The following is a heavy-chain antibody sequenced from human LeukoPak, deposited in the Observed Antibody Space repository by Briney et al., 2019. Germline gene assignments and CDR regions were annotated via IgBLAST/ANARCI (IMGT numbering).Heavy chain of an antibody. CDR3: AKDLTYYCDSTGYYFDY. D-gene: IGHD3-22*01. J-gene: IGHJ4*02. CDR1: GFTFSSYA. Sequence: GGSLRLSCAASGFTFSSYAMSWVRQAPGKGLELVSGISGSGGTTYYAVSVKGRFTISRDNSKNTLYLQLNSLRAEDTAIYYCAKDLTYYCDSTGYYFDYWGQGTLVTVSS. CDR2: ISGSGGTT. V-gene: IGHV3-23*01.